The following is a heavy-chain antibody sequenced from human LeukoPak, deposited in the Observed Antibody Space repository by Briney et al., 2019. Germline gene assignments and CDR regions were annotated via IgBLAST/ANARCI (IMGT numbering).Heavy chain of an antibody. J-gene: IGHJ6*03. D-gene: IGHD3-10*01. Sequence: PSQTLSLTCTVSGGSVSSSSYYWSWIRQPAGKGLEWIGRNYTSGSTNYNPSLKSRVTISVDTSKNQFSLKLSSVTAADTAVYYCASCHNFGYYYYYMDVWGKGTTVTVSS. CDR2: NYTSGST. CDR1: GGSVSSSSYY. V-gene: IGHV4-61*02. CDR3: ASCHNFGYYYYYMDV.